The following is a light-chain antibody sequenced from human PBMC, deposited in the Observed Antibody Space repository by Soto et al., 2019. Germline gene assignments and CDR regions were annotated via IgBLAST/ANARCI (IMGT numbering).Light chain of an antibody. CDR2: GAS. V-gene: IGKV3-20*01. CDR1: QSVNSNY. J-gene: IGKJ1*01. Sequence: EIVLTXSPGTLSLSPGERATLSCRASQSVNSNYLAWYQRKPGQAPRLLIYGASNRATDIPYRFSASGSGTDFTLTITRLEPEDFAVYYCQQYDSSPPTFGQGTKVEIK. CDR3: QQYDSSPPT.